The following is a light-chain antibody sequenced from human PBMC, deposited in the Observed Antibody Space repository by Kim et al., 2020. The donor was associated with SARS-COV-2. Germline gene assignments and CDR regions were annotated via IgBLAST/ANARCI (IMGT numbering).Light chain of an antibody. J-gene: IGLJ2*01. V-gene: IGLV3-1*01. Sequence: SYELTQPPSVSVFPGQSVSIPCSGHRLRDKYVCWYQQRPGQSPVLLIYQDTERPSGVPERFSGSHSGDTVTLAISGTQALDEADYYCQTRDSGTVVFGGGTQLTVL. CDR2: QDT. CDR1: RLRDKY. CDR3: QTRDSGTVV.